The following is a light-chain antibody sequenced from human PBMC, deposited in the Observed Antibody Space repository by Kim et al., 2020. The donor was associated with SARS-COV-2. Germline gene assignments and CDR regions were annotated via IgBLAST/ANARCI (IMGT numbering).Light chain of an antibody. Sequence: GKTVTIPCTRSSVSIATNYVQWYQQRPGSSPTTVIYGDDQRPSGVPDRFSGSIDSSSNSASLTISSLKTEDEAEYYCQSYDNYNQVFGGGTQLTVL. J-gene: IGLJ3*02. CDR1: SVSIATNY. CDR2: GDD. V-gene: IGLV6-57*01. CDR3: QSYDNYNQV.